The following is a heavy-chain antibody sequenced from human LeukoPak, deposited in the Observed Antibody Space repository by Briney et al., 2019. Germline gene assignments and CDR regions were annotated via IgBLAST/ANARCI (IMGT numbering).Heavy chain of an antibody. Sequence: GGSLRLSCAASGFTFSTYWMSWVRQAPGKGLEWVANINQDGDENYYVDSVKGRFTISRDNAKNSLYLQMNSLRAEDTAVYYCARYCSGGSCFDYWGQGTLVSVSS. CDR2: INQDGDEN. CDR3: ARYCSGGSCFDY. D-gene: IGHD2-15*01. CDR1: GFTFSTYW. V-gene: IGHV3-7*03. J-gene: IGHJ4*02.